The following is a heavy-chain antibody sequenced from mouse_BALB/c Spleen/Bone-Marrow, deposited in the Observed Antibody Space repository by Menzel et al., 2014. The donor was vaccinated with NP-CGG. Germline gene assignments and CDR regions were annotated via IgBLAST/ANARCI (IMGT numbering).Heavy chain of an antibody. CDR1: GFNIKDTY. J-gene: IGHJ4*01. V-gene: IGHV14-3*02. CDR2: IDPANGNT. Sequence: EVMLVESGAELVKPGASVKLSCTASGFNIKDTYIHWVKQRPEQGLEWIGRIDPANGNTIYDPKFQGKATITADTSSNTAYLQLSSLTSEDTAVYYCARRLRSAMDYWGQGTSVTVSS. CDR3: ARRLRSAMDY. D-gene: IGHD1-1*01.